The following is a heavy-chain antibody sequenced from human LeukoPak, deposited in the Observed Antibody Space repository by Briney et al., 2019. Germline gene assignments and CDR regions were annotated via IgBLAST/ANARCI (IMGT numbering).Heavy chain of an antibody. V-gene: IGHV3-7*03. J-gene: IGHJ6*02. Sequence: GGSLRLSCAASGFTFCSYWMNWAREALGKGVEWVASINHNGNVNYYVDSVKGRVTISRDNAKNSLYPQMSNLRAEDTAVYFCARGGGLDVWAQGATVTVSS. CDR1: GFTFCSYW. CDR3: ARGGGLDV. D-gene: IGHD3-16*01. CDR2: INHNGNVN.